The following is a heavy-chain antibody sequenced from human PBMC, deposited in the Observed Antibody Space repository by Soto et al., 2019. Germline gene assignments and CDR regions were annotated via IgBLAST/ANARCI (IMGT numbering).Heavy chain of an antibody. J-gene: IGHJ4*02. V-gene: IGHV3-30*03. Sequence: GGSLRLSCAASGFTFNNYGMHWVRQAPCKGLEWVAVISYDGSNKYYADSVKGRFTISRDNSKNTLYLQMNSLRAEDTAVYYCATRSPAFDYWGQGTLVTVSS. CDR3: ATRSPAFDY. CDR2: ISYDGSNK. CDR1: GFTFNNYG.